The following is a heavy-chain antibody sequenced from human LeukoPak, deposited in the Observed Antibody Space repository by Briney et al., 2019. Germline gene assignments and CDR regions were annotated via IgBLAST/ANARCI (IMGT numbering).Heavy chain of an antibody. CDR3: ARDICGDYVNWFDP. V-gene: IGHV1-2*06. Sequence: ASVKVSCKASGYTFTGYYMHWVRQAPGQGLEWMGRINPNSGGTNYAQKFQGRVTMTRDTSISTAYMELSRLRSDDTAVYYCARDICGDYVNWFDPWGQGTLVTVSS. D-gene: IGHD4-17*01. CDR1: GYTFTGYY. J-gene: IGHJ5*02. CDR2: INPNSGGT.